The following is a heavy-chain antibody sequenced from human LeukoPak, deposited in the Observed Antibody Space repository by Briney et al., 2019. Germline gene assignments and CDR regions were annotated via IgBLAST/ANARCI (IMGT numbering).Heavy chain of an antibody. CDR2: ISSSSSYI. D-gene: IGHD3-10*01. V-gene: IGHV3-21*01. CDR1: GFTFSSYS. Sequence: GGSLRLSCAASGFTFSSYSMNWVRQAPGKGLEWVSSISSSSSYIYYADSVKGRFTISRDNAKNSLYLQMNSLRAEDTAVYYCATQKKNYYGSGFDWGQGTLVTVSS. CDR3: ATQKKNYYGSGFD. J-gene: IGHJ4*02.